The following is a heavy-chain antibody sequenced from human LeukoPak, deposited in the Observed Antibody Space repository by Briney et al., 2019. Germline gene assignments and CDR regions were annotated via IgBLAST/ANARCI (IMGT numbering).Heavy chain of an antibody. CDR2: IKHDGSEK. Sequence: GGSLRLSCAASGFTFSSYAMSWVRQAPGKGLEWVANIKHDGSEKYSVDSAKGRFTISRDNAKNSLYLQMNSLRAEDTAVYYCARGAHSSVWEYFFYYMDVWGKGTTVIVSS. V-gene: IGHV3-7*04. CDR1: GFTFSSYA. D-gene: IGHD5/OR15-5a*01. CDR3: ARGAHSSVWEYFFYYMDV. J-gene: IGHJ6*03.